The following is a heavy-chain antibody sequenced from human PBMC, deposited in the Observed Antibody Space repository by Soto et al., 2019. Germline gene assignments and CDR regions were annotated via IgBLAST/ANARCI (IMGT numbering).Heavy chain of an antibody. Sequence: ESVGGVVQPGRSLRLSCAASGFTFSSYGMHWVRQAPGKGLEWVAVISYDGSNKYYADSVKGRFTISRDNSKNTLYLQMNSLRAEDTAVYYCAKERDIVVVVAPLDYWGQGTLVTVSS. D-gene: IGHD2-15*01. CDR3: AKERDIVVVVAPLDY. CDR2: ISYDGSNK. J-gene: IGHJ4*02. V-gene: IGHV3-30*18. CDR1: GFTFSSYG.